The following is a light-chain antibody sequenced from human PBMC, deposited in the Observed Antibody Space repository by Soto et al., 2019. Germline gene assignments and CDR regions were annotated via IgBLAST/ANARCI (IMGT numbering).Light chain of an antibody. CDR1: QSMSDS. J-gene: IGKJ2*01. CDR2: SAS. V-gene: IGKV1-39*01. Sequence: DIKLTQSPSSLSASVGDRITITCRASQSMSDSLNWYQQKSGQAPKLLIYSASNLESGVPSRFSGGGSGTDCTLTISSLQPEDIGTYFCQQSDSNSYTFGQGTTLEI. CDR3: QQSDSNSYT.